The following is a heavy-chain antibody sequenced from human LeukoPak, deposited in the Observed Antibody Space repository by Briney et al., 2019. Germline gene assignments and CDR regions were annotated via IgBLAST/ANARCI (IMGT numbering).Heavy chain of an antibody. CDR1: GFTVSSNY. V-gene: IGHV3-66*02. J-gene: IGHJ3*02. D-gene: IGHD2-2*02. CDR2: IYSGGST. CDR3: ACYCSSTSCYTDAFDI. Sequence: PGGSLRLSCAASGFTVSSNYMSWVRQAPGKGLEWVSVIYSGGSTYYADSVKGRFTISRDNSKNTLYLQMNSLRAEDTAVYYCACYCSSTSCYTDAFDIWGQGTMVTVSS.